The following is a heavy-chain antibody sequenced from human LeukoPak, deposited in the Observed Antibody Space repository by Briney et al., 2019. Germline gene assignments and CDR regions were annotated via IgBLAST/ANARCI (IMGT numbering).Heavy chain of an antibody. Sequence: GGSLGLSCVASGFTFSSYAMSWVRQAPGKGLEWVSGISGSGGSTYYADSVKGRFTISRDNSKNTLYLQMNSLRAEDTAVYYCARDRLPGYSYGLDYWGQGTLVTVSS. CDR2: ISGSGGST. CDR1: GFTFSSYA. V-gene: IGHV3-23*01. CDR3: ARDRLPGYSYGLDY. J-gene: IGHJ4*02. D-gene: IGHD5-18*01.